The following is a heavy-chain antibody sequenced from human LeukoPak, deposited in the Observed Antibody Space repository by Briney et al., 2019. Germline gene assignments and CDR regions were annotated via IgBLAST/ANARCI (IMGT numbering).Heavy chain of an antibody. CDR3: ARDLEYNWKSSFDI. CDR1: GYTFTSYG. D-gene: IGHD1-20*01. J-gene: IGHJ3*02. Sequence: ASVKVSCKASGYTFTSYGISWVRQAPGQGLEWMGWISAYNGNTNYAQKLQGRVTMTTDTSTSTAYMELRSLRSDDTAVYYCARDLEYNWKSSFDIWGQGTMATVSS. CDR2: ISAYNGNT. V-gene: IGHV1-18*01.